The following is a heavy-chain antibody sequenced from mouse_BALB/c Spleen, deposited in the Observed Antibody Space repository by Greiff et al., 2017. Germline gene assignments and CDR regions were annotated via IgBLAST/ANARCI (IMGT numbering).Heavy chain of an antibody. J-gene: IGHJ3*01. Sequence: EVQLVESGGGLVQPGGSLRLSCATSGFTFTDYYMSWVRQPPGKALEWLGFIRNKANGYTTEYSASVKGRFTISRDNSQSILYLQMNTLRAEDSATYYCARDIDYYGSSWFAYWGQGTLVTVSA. CDR2: IRNKANGYTT. CDR1: GFTFTDYY. CDR3: ARDIDYYGSSWFAY. D-gene: IGHD1-1*01. V-gene: IGHV7-3*02.